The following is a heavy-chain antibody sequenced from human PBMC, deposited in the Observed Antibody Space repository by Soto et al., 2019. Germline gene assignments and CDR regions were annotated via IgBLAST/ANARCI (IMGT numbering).Heavy chain of an antibody. D-gene: IGHD1-1*01. CDR1: GFSLINAGLG. CDR2: VFSNDLK. CDR3: ARADDSYSVDY. V-gene: IGHV2-26*01. Sequence: QVTLKESGPVLVKPTETLTLTCTVSGFSLINAGLGVSWIRQPPGKTLEWLAHVFSNDLKYYSTSLRSRLTISRDTSKSQVVLTMTNMDPVDTATYYCARADDSYSVDYWGQGTLVTVSS. J-gene: IGHJ4*02.